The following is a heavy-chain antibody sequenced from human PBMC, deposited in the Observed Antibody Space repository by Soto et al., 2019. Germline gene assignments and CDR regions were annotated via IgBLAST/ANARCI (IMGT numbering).Heavy chain of an antibody. CDR1: GFTFSSYS. V-gene: IGHV3-48*02. D-gene: IGHD6-19*01. J-gene: IGHJ5*02. Sequence: EVQLVESGGGLVQPGGSLRLSCAASGFTFSSYSMNWVRQAPGKGLEWVSYISSSSSTIYYADSVKGRFTISRDNAKNSLHLQMNSLRDEDTAVYYCARERAVGIAVALNWFDPWGQGTLVTVSP. CDR3: ARERAVGIAVALNWFDP. CDR2: ISSSSSTI.